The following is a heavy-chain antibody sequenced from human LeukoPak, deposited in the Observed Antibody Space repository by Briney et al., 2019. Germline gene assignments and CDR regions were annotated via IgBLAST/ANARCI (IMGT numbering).Heavy chain of an antibody. CDR3: ARDQRDYSNYIYYYYGMDV. J-gene: IGHJ6*02. D-gene: IGHD4-11*01. Sequence: GGSLRLSCAASGFTVSSNYMSWVRQAPGKGLGWVPVIYSGGSTYYADSVKGRFTISRDNSKNTLYLQMNSLRAEDTAVYYCARDQRDYSNYIYYYYGMDVWGQGTTVTVSS. V-gene: IGHV3-53*01. CDR2: IYSGGST. CDR1: GFTVSSNY.